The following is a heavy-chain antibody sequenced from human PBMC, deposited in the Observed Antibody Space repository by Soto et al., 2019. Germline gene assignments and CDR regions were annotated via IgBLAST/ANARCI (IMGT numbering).Heavy chain of an antibody. Sequence: EVQLLESGGGLVQPGGSLKLSCEISGFTFSAYAMGWVRQAPGKGLEWVSSISSSGAGTYYADSVKGRFTISRDNSEDTLSLQMNSHRVEDSDIYYCGRAAVAGFRGPFDIWGQGTRVTVSS. V-gene: IGHV3-23*01. CDR3: GRAAVAGFRGPFDI. J-gene: IGHJ3*02. CDR2: ISSSGAGT. CDR1: GFTFSAYA. D-gene: IGHD6-19*01.